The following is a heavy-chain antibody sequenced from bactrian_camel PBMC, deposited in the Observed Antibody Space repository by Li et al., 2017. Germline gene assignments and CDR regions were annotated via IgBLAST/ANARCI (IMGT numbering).Heavy chain of an antibody. CDR1: GYTYSSYC. CDR2: IDSDGIT. CDR3: AAADFFCLGQLIRTGEGFGY. J-gene: IGHJ6*01. V-gene: IGHV3S26*01. Sequence: HVQLVESGGGSVQAGGSLRLSCAASGYTYSSYCMGWFRQAPGKEREGVAAIDSDGITIYAASVKGHFTISLDNTKETLWLQMNSLKPEDTAMYYCAAADFFCLGQLIRTGEGFGYWGQGTQVTVS. D-gene: IGHD2*01.